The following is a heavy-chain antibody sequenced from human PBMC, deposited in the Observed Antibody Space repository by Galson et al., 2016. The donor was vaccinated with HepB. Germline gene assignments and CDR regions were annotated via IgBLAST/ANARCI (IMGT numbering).Heavy chain of an antibody. Sequence: SVKVSCKASGYPFMSYAITWVRQSRGKGLEWVGWIAAYNGDTEYAQKLRDRVTLTTDPSTTTAHMELRSPTSDHTAVYYCAKGTPGFHSSFGVVTYGMDVWGQGTTVTVSS. J-gene: IGHJ6*02. D-gene: IGHD3-3*01. CDR1: GYPFMSYA. CDR2: IAAYNGDT. V-gene: IGHV1-18*04. CDR3: AKGTPGFHSSFGVVTYGMDV.